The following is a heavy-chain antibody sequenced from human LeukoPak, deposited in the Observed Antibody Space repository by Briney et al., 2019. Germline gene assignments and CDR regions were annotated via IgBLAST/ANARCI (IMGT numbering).Heavy chain of an antibody. J-gene: IGHJ6*02. CDR3: AKDVGYYYYYGMDV. V-gene: IGHV3-9*01. Sequence: GRSLRLSCAASGFIFSNDAMHWVRQAPGKGLEWVSGISWNSGSIGYADSVKGRLTISRDNAKNSLYLQMNSLRAEDTALYYCAKDVGYYYYYGMDVWGQGTTVTVSS. CDR1: GFIFSNDA. CDR2: ISWNSGSI.